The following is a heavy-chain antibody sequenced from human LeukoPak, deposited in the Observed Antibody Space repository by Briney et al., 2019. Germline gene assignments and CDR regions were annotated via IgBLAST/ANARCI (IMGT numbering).Heavy chain of an antibody. V-gene: IGHV4-39*01. CDR1: GGSISSSSYY. D-gene: IGHD3-22*01. J-gene: IGHJ4*02. Sequence: PSETLSLTCTVSGGSISSSSYYWGWIRQPPGKGLEWIGSIYYSGSTYYNPSLKSRVTISVDTSKNQFSLKLSSVTAADTAVYYRARHQDDSSGYYYTASFDYWGQGTLVTVSS. CDR2: IYYSGST. CDR3: ARHQDDSSGYYYTASFDY.